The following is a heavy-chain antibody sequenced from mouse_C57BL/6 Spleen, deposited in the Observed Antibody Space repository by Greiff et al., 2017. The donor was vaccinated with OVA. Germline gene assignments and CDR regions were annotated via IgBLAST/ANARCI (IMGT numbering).Heavy chain of an antibody. J-gene: IGHJ3*01. Sequence: QVQLKQPGAELVRPGSSVKLSCKASGYTFTSYWMDWVKQRPGQGLEWIGNIYPSDSETHYNQKFKDKATLTVDKSSSTAYMQLSSLTSEDSAVYYCARGYYGSSYVAWFAYWGQGTLVTVSA. D-gene: IGHD1-1*01. V-gene: IGHV1-61*01. CDR1: GYTFTSYW. CDR3: ARGYYGSSYVAWFAY. CDR2: IYPSDSET.